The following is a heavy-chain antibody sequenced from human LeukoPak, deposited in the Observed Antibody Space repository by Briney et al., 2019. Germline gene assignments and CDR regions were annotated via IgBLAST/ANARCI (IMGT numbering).Heavy chain of an antibody. D-gene: IGHD4-11*01. V-gene: IGHV3-23*01. CDR1: GFTFSSYA. Sequence: PGGSLRLSCAASGFTFSSYAMSWVRQAPGKGLEWVSAISGSGGSTYYADSVKGRFTISRDNSKNTLCLQMNSLRAEDTAVYYCATDPLPDDYPLVLGYYYYMDVWGKGTTVTVSS. J-gene: IGHJ6*03. CDR2: ISGSGGST. CDR3: ATDPLPDDYPLVLGYYYYMDV.